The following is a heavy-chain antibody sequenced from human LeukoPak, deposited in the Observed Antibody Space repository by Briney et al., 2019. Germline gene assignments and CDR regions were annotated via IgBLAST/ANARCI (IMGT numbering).Heavy chain of an antibody. V-gene: IGHV1-46*01. Sequence: GASVKVSCKASGYTFTSYYMHWVRQAPGQGLEWMGIINPSGGSTSYAQKFQGRVTMTRDTSTSTVYMELSSLRSEDTAVYYCARDCESGVGARSELVDYWGQGTLVTVSS. D-gene: IGHD1-26*01. CDR1: GYTFTSYY. J-gene: IGHJ4*02. CDR3: ARDCESGVGARSELVDY. CDR2: INPSGGST.